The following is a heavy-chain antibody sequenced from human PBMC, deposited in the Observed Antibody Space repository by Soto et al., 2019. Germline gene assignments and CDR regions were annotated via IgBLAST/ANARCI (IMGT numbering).Heavy chain of an antibody. CDR1: GGSISSPYYF. CDR2: VYYSGRT. J-gene: IGHJ1*01. D-gene: IGHD2-21*02. V-gene: IGHV4-39*02. CDR3: ADGLRCGGDCPISEYFHH. Sequence: PSETLSLTCTVSGGSISSPYYFWGWIRQSPGKGLEWIGSVYYSGRTYYNPSLKSRVTISVDTSKNHFSLKLKSVTAADTAVYYCADGLRCGGDCPISEYFHHWGQGTLVTVSS.